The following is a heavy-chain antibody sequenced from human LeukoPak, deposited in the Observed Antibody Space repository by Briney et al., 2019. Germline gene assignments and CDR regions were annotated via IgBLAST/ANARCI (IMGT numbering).Heavy chain of an antibody. Sequence: GGSLRLSCAASGYTFNSYAMSWVRQAPGKGLEWVSAISGSGGSTYYADSVKGRFTISRDNSKNTLYLQMNSLRAEDTALYYCAKEPASGSCFDYWGQGTLVTVFS. CDR3: AKEPASGSCFDY. J-gene: IGHJ4*02. CDR2: ISGSGGST. D-gene: IGHD3-10*01. CDR1: GYTFNSYA. V-gene: IGHV3-23*01.